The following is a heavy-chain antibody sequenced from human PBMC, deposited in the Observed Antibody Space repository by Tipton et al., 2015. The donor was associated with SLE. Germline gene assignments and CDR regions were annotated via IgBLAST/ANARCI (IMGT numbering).Heavy chain of an antibody. J-gene: IGHJ6*03. Sequence: LRLSCTVSGGSIFSYYWSWIRQPPGKGLEWIGYIYFSGSTNYNPSLRSRVTMSIDTSNNQFSLKLSSVTAADTAVYFCARDGGAAAESYNYYMDVWGRGTTVTVSS. V-gene: IGHV4-59*01. CDR2: IYFSGST. CDR3: ARDGGAAAESYNYYMDV. D-gene: IGHD6-13*01. CDR1: GGSIFSYY.